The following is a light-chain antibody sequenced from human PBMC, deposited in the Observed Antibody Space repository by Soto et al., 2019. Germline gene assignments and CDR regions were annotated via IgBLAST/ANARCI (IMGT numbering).Light chain of an antibody. CDR3: QQYGSPAS. J-gene: IGKJ1*01. CDR1: QRVSGGF. V-gene: IGKV3D-20*01. CDR2: DTS. Sequence: DIVLTQSPATLSLSPGERATLYCGDSQRVSGGFLAWYQQKPGLAPGXILYDTSFRATGIPDRFSGSGSGTDFTLTISRLDPEDFAVYYCQQYGSPASFGQGTKVDIK.